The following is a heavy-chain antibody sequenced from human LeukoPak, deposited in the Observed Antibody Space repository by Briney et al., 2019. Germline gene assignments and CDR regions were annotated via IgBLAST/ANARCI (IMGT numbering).Heavy chain of an antibody. J-gene: IGHJ3*02. V-gene: IGHV3-23*01. CDR1: GLTFSTYA. CDR3: VKESNGFDI. CDR2: IGAGGRFT. Sequence: GGSLRLSCTASGLTFSTYAMNWVRQAPGKGLEWVSVIGAGGRFTHYADSVKGRFTISSDNSKKTLFLQMNSLRAEDTALYYCVKESNGFDIWGQGTMVTVSS.